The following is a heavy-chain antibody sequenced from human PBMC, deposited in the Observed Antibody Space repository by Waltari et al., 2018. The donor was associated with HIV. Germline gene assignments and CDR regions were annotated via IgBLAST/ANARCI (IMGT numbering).Heavy chain of an antibody. J-gene: IGHJ4*02. D-gene: IGHD3-22*01. Sequence: QVHPVHSGAELRKPGASVTVSCKASGYPFTNYGTTWVRQAPGQGLAWMGWISGYHGDTKYAQKVRGRVTMTTDTSTSTAYWEMGSLRFDDTAVYYCARDHYYGSSGYYSDYWGQGTLVTVSS. V-gene: IGHV1-18*01. CDR1: GYPFTNYG. CDR2: ISGYHGDT. CDR3: ARDHYYGSSGYYSDY.